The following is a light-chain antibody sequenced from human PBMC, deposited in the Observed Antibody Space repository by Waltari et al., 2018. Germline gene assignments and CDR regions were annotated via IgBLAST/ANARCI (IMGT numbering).Light chain of an antibody. CDR3: CSYTRSSTYV. Sequence: QSALSQPASVSGSPGQSITISCSGTNTDVGGSNFVSWYKKYPDKAPKVIIYDTDRPSGVSHRFSGSKFGNTASLTISGLQAEDEADYYCCSYTRSSTYVFGTGTKVTVL. J-gene: IGLJ1*01. CDR2: DT. V-gene: IGLV2-14*03. CDR1: NTDVGGSNF.